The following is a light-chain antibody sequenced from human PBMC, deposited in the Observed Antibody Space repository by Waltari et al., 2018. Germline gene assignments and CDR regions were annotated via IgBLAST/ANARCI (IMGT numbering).Light chain of an antibody. CDR3: HSRDASGVGGS. CDR2: DRN. J-gene: IGLJ2*01. V-gene: IGLV3-19*01. CDR1: SLRSYY. Sequence: SSELTQDPTVSVAMGQTVRITCQGDSLRSYYASWYQQRPGQAPVLVLFDRNDRPSGVPVRFAGSTSDNTAVLTITGAQAEDEASYYCHSRDASGVGGSFGGGTKLTVL.